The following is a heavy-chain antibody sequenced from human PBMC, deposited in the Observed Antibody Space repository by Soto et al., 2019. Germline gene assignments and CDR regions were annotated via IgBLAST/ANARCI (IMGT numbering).Heavy chain of an antibody. J-gene: IGHJ4*02. Sequence: QVQLVESGGGVVQPGRSLRLSCAASGFTFSSYGMHWVRQAPGKGLEWVAVMWYDGSKKNYADSVKGRFTISRDNSENTLYLQMNSLRAEDTAVYYCARDDIGLGSLVDYWGQGTLVTVSS. CDR1: GFTFSSYG. V-gene: IGHV3-33*01. CDR3: ARDDIGLGSLVDY. CDR2: MWYDGSKK. D-gene: IGHD3-10*01.